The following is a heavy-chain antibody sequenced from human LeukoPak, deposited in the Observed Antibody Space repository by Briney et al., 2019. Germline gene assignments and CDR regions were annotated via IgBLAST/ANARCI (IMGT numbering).Heavy chain of an antibody. CDR2: IKEDGSEK. D-gene: IGHD5-12*01. J-gene: IGHJ4*02. Sequence: GGSLRLSCAASGFTFSNYYMSWVRQAPGKGLEWVANIKEDGSEKYYVDSVKGRFTISRDNAKNSLYLQMSSLRAEDTAVYYCARISSGYDWEPDYWGQGTLVTVSP. CDR3: ARISSGYDWEPDY. V-gene: IGHV3-7*01. CDR1: GFTFSNYY.